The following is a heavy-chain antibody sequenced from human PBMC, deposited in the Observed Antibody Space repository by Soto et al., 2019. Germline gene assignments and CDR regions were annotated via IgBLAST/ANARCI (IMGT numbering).Heavy chain of an antibody. D-gene: IGHD3-9*01. V-gene: IGHV3-9*01. CDR2: ISWNSGSI. CDR3: AKDIVRYFDLGGLFDP. J-gene: IGHJ5*02. CDR1: GFTFDDYA. Sequence: GGSLRLSCAASGFTFDDYAMHWVRQAPGKGLEWVSGISWNSGSIGYADSVKGRFTISRDNAKNSLHLQMNSLRAEDTALYYCAKDIVRYFDLGGLFDPWGQGTLVTVSS.